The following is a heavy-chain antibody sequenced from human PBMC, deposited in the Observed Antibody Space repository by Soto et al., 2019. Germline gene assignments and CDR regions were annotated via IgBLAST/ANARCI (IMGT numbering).Heavy chain of an antibody. D-gene: IGHD2-15*01. V-gene: IGHV4-39*01. CDR3: ARLDRWYDDY. CDR1: GGSISSSSYY. CDR2: IYYSGLT. Sequence: QLQLQESGPGLVKPSETLSLTCTVSGGSISSSSYYWGWIRQPPGKGLEWIGSIYYSGLTYYNPSLKSRVTMSVDTSKDQFSLKLSCVTAADTAVYYCARLDRWYDDYWGQGTLVTVSS. J-gene: IGHJ4*02.